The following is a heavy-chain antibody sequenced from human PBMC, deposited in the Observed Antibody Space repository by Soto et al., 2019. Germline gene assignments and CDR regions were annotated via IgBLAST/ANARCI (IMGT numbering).Heavy chain of an antibody. CDR2: IYYSGST. D-gene: IGHD6-13*01. CDR3: ARSSSYYPDAFDI. J-gene: IGHJ3*02. CDR1: GGSISSYY. V-gene: IGHV4-59*01. Sequence: LSETLSLTCTVSGGSISSYYWSWIRQPPGKGLEWIGYIYYSGSTNYNPSLKSRVTISVDTSKNQFSLKLNSVTAADTAVYYCARSSSYYPDAFDIWGQGTMVTVSS.